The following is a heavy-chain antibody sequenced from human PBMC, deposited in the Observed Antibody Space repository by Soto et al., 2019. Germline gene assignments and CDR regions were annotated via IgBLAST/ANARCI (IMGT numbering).Heavy chain of an antibody. J-gene: IGHJ4*02. D-gene: IGHD6-13*01. V-gene: IGHV5-10-1*01. Sequence: EVQLVQSGAEVKKPGESLRISCKGSGYSFTSYWISWVRQMPGKGLEWMGRIDPSDSYTNYSPSFQGHVTISADKSISTAYLQLSSLKASDTAMYYCAILQPAAGDNDLTFDYWGQGTLVTVSS. CDR3: AILQPAAGDNDLTFDY. CDR1: GYSFTSYW. CDR2: IDPSDSYT.